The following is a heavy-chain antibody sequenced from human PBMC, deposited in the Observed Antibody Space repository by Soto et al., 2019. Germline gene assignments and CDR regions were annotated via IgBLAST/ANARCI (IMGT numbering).Heavy chain of an antibody. Sequence: SETLSLTCTVSGGSISSGDYYWSWIRQPPGKGLEWIGYIYYSGSTYYNPSLKSRVTISVDTSKNQFSLKLSSVTAADTAVYYCASSPRSSSPWYYYGMDVWGQGTTVTVS. CDR1: GGSISSGDYY. V-gene: IGHV4-30-4*01. CDR3: ASSPRSSSPWYYYGMDV. J-gene: IGHJ6*02. D-gene: IGHD6-13*01. CDR2: IYYSGST.